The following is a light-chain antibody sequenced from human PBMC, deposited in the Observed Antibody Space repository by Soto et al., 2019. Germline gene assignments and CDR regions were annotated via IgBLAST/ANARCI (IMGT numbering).Light chain of an antibody. J-gene: IGKJ4*01. CDR3: QQYGSSPLT. Sequence: TVLTQSPGTLALSPGERATLSCRASQSLTSNYVAWYQQKPGQAPMLLVYGASRRATGIPERFTGSGSGADFTLTISRLESEDSAVYYCQQYGSSPLTFGGGSKVEIK. V-gene: IGKV3-20*01. CDR2: GAS. CDR1: QSLTSNY.